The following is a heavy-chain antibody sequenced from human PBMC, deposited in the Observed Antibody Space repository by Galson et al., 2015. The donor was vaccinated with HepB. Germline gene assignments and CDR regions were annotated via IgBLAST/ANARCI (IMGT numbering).Heavy chain of an antibody. Sequence: SVKVSCKASGGTFSTYAITWVRQAPGQGLERMGGIIPIFGTANYAQRFQDRVTITADESTNTAYMELSSLRSDDTAVYYCAKTDAAELRWFHPWGPGTLVTVSS. CDR3: AKTDAAELRWFHP. V-gene: IGHV1-69*13. CDR1: GGTFSTYA. D-gene: IGHD6-25*01. J-gene: IGHJ5*02. CDR2: IIPIFGTA.